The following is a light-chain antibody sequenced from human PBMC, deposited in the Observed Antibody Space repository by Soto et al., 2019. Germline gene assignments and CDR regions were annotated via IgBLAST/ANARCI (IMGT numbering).Light chain of an antibody. CDR2: EVS. CDR3: SSYTSSSTPYVV. V-gene: IGLV2-14*01. CDR1: SSDVGGYNY. J-gene: IGLJ2*01. Sequence: QSALTQPASVSGSPGQSITISCTGTSSDVGGYNYVSWYQQHPGKAPKLMIYEVSNRPSGVSNRFSGSKSGNTASLTISGLQAEDEADYYCSSYTSSSTPYVVLGGGTKRTVL.